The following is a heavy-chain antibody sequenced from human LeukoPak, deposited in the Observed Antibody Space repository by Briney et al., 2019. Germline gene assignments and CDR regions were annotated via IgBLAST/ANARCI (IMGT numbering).Heavy chain of an antibody. D-gene: IGHD3-10*01. V-gene: IGHV3-7*01. CDR1: GFTFSSYW. CDR2: IKQDGSEK. Sequence: GGSLRLSCAASGFTFSSYWMSWVRQAPGKGLEWVANIKQDGSEKYYVDSVKGRFTISRDNAKNSLYLQMNSLRAEDTAVYYCAGHLLWFGEWNDAFDIWGQGTMVTVSS. CDR3: AGHLLWFGEWNDAFDI. J-gene: IGHJ3*02.